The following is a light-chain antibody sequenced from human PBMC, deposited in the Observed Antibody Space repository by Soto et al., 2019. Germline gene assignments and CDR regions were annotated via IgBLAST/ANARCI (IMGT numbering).Light chain of an antibody. V-gene: IGLV2-8*01. CDR3: SSYAGSNNVV. CDR2: EVT. Sequence: QSVLTQPPSASGSPGQSVTISCTGTSSDVGGYDYVSWYQQHPGKAPKLMIYEVTKRPSGVPDRFSGSKSGKTASLTVSGLNSEDEADYYCSSYAGSNNVVFGGGTKLTVL. CDR1: SSDVGGYDY. J-gene: IGLJ2*01.